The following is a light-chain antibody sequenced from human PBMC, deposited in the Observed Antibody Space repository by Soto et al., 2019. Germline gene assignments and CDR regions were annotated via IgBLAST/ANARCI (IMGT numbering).Light chain of an antibody. V-gene: IGKV3-20*01. Sequence: EFVLTQSPGTLSLSPGERATLSCRASQSVSSSYLAWYQQKPGQAPRLLIYDASSRATGIPDRFSGSGSGTDFSLTISRLEPEDFAFYYCQQYSNSPRTFGQGTKVDIK. CDR3: QQYSNSPRT. J-gene: IGKJ1*01. CDR2: DAS. CDR1: QSVSSSY.